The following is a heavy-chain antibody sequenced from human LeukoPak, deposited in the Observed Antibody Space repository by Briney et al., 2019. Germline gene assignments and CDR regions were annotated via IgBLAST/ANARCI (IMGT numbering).Heavy chain of an antibody. J-gene: IGHJ3*02. CDR1: GYSISSINW. V-gene: IGHV4-28*06. CDR2: IYYSGRT. Sequence: SETLSLTCAVSGYSISSINWWGWIRQPPGKGLEWIEYIYYSGRTNYNLSLKSRVTMSVDTSKNQSSLKLSSVTALDTAVYYCARSRFDAFDIWGQGTMVTVSS. CDR3: ARSRFDAFDI. D-gene: IGHD3-10*01.